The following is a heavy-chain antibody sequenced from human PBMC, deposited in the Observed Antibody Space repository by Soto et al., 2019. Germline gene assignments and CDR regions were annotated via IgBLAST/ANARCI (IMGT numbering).Heavy chain of an antibody. CDR1: GYTFTGYY. CDR3: ARDFHSAYNYDSGDDY. Sequence: ASVKVSCKASGYTFTGYYLHWVRQAPGQGLDWMGWINPESGGTNYAQEFQGRVTMTRDASLSTAYMELSRLRSDDTAVYYCARDFHSAYNYDSGDDYWGQGTLVTVSS. D-gene: IGHD3-22*01. V-gene: IGHV1-2*02. CDR2: INPESGGT. J-gene: IGHJ4*02.